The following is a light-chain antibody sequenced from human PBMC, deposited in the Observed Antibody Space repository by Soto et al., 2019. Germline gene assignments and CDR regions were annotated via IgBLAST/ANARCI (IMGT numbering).Light chain of an antibody. J-gene: IGKJ3*01. CDR3: QQYNSWPPIT. CDR1: QSVRTK. V-gene: IGKV3-15*01. Sequence: EIVMTQSPATRSVSPGERATLSCRASQSVRTKLAWYQRKPGQAPRLLIYAASTRATGIPARFSGSGSGTEFTLTISSLLSDDSALYYCQQYNSWPPITVGPGPKVDIK. CDR2: AAS.